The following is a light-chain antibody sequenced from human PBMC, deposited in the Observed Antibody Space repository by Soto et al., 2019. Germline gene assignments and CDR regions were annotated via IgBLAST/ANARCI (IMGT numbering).Light chain of an antibody. CDR1: QSVSNY. V-gene: IGKV3-20*01. J-gene: IGKJ1*01. CDR2: GAS. Sequence: EIVLTQSPGTLSLSPGERATLSYRASQSVSNYLAWYQQKPGQSPRLPIYGASSRATGIPDSFSGSGSGTDFTLTISRLEPEDFSVYYCQQHGSSPRTFGQGTKVDI. CDR3: QQHGSSPRT.